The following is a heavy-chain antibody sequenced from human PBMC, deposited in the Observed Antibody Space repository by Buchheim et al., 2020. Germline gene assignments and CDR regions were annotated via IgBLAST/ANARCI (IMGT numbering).Heavy chain of an antibody. J-gene: IGHJ5*02. Sequence: EVQLVESGGGLVQPGGSLRLSCAASGFTFSSYWMSWVRQAPGKGLEWVANIKQDGSEKYYVDSVKGRFTISRDNAKNTLYLQMNSLRAEDTAVYYCAKVLKIAFWSRFDPWGQGTL. D-gene: IGHD3-3*01. CDR1: GFTFSSYW. CDR2: IKQDGSEK. CDR3: AKVLKIAFWSRFDP. V-gene: IGHV3-7*03.